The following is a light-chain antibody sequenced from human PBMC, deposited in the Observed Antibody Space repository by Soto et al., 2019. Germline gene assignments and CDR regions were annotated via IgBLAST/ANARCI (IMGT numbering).Light chain of an antibody. CDR2: GAS. CDR3: QQYGSSPLIA. V-gene: IGKV3-20*01. J-gene: IGKJ5*01. Sequence: EIVLTQSPGTLSLSPGERATLSCRASQSVSSSYLAWYQQKPGQAPXLLIYGASSRATGIPDRFSGSGSGTEFTLTTSRLEPEDFLVYYCQQYGSSPLIAFGQGTRLEIK. CDR1: QSVSSSY.